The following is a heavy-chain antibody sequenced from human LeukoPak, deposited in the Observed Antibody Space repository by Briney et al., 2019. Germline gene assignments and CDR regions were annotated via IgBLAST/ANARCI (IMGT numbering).Heavy chain of an antibody. V-gene: IGHV3-64*01. CDR2: ISAAEADT. CDR1: GFTFTDYT. Sequence: RGSPRLSCAASGFTFTDYTMHWVRQAPGKGLEYVAGISAAEADTGHANSVKGRFTISRVNSKNTLYLQMGSLRPEDMAVYYCVRGGWQLLGHFDSWGQGTPVTVSS. J-gene: IGHJ4*02. CDR3: VRGGWQLLGHFDS. D-gene: IGHD2-15*01.